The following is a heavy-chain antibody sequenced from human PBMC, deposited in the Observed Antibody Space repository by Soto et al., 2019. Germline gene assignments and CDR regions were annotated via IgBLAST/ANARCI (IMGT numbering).Heavy chain of an antibody. J-gene: IGHJ4*02. V-gene: IGHV1-18*01. CDR1: GFTFSDYG. D-gene: IGHD6-19*01. Sequence: QIQLVQSGAEVKKPGASVKVSCKASGFTFSDYGFSWVRQAPGRGLEWMGWISAFNGETNYTQKSEGRVAMTTDAATTTAYMELRSLTVDDTAVYYCVRDQQWLLPVPLNFDYWGQGTVVTGSS. CDR2: ISAFNGET. CDR3: VRDQQWLLPVPLNFDY.